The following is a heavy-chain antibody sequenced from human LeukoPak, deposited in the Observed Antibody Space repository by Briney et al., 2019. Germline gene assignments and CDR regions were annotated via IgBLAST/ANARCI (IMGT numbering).Heavy chain of an antibody. CDR2: INPNSGGT. J-gene: IGHJ4*02. Sequence: GASVKVSCKASGYTFTGYYMHWVRQAPGQGLEWMGWINPNSGGTNYAQKFQGRVTMTRDTSISTAYMELSRLRSDDTAVYYCARVRVWWSYRYNFDYWGQGTLVTVSS. CDR1: GYTFTGYY. V-gene: IGHV1-2*02. CDR3: ARVRVWWSYRYNFDY. D-gene: IGHD3-16*02.